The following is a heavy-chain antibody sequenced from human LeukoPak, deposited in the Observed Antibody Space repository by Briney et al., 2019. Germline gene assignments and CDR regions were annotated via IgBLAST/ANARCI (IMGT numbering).Heavy chain of an antibody. CDR3: ARQPGGDILVVPASMSSDY. CDR1: GGSISSNNYY. CDR2: IYYSGST. D-gene: IGHD2-2*01. J-gene: IGHJ4*02. V-gene: IGHV4-39*01. Sequence: PSETLSLTCTVSGGSISSNNYYWGWIRQPPGKGLEWIGSIYYSGSTYYNPSLKSRVTISVDTSKNQFSLKLSSVTAADTAVYYCARQPGGDILVVPASMSSDYWGQGTLVTVSS.